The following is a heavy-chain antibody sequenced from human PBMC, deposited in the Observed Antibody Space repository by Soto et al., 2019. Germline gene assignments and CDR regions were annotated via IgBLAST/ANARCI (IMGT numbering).Heavy chain of an antibody. CDR3: ARDSASYSSSSGSYWYFDL. Sequence: EVQLVESGGGLVQPGGSLRLSCAASGFTFSSYGMNWVRQAPGKGLEWVSYISSGSATIYYADSVKGRFTISRDNAKNSLYLQLDSLRDADTAVFYCARDSASYSSSSGSYWYFDLWGRGTLVTVSS. J-gene: IGHJ2*01. CDR1: GFTFSSYG. V-gene: IGHV3-48*02. CDR2: ISSGSATI. D-gene: IGHD6-6*01.